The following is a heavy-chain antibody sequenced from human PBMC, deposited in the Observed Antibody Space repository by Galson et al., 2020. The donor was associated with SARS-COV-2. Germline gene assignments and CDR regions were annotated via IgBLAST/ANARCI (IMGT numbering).Heavy chain of an antibody. CDR2: ICYSGST. V-gene: IGHV4-39*01. Sequence: ASETLSLTCTVSGGSVSSSSYYWGWIRQPPGKGLEWIGSICYSGSTYSNPSLKSRVTISVDTSKNQCSLKLSSVTAADTAVYYCARRGGSGRSHDYWGQGTLVTGSA. CDR1: GGSVSSSSYY. J-gene: IGHJ4*02. CDR3: ARRGGSGRSHDY. D-gene: IGHD3-10*01.